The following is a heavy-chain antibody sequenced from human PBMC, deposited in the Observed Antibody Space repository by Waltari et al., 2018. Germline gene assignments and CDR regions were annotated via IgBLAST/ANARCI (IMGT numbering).Heavy chain of an antibody. V-gene: IGHV4-39*01. CDR1: GASLDNTTHY. D-gene: IGHD3-3*01. CDR3: ARHINFWSGYYFDS. Sequence: QLQLQESGPQLVKPSETLSLTCTVSGASLDNTTHYWGWVSQPPGKGLEWIGSIYSTGTTSYNPSLTSRMTISADTSKTQFSLRLSSVTAADTAVYYCARHINFWSGYYFDSWGQGTLVTVSS. CDR2: IYSTGTT. J-gene: IGHJ4*02.